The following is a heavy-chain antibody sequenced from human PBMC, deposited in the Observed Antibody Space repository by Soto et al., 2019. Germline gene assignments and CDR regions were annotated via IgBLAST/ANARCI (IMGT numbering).Heavy chain of an antibody. V-gene: IGHV1-69*06. CDR2: IIPVVGTT. J-gene: IGHJ4*02. Sequence: QVQLVQSGAEVKKPGSSVKVSCKASVDTFTTNSLNWVRQAPGQGLEWMGGIIPVVGTTKYAQKYQDRVTITGDKSTNTAYMELSSLRSDDTAVYYCARGLLYATTYFDYWGQGTPVTVSS. CDR3: ARGLLYATTYFDY. CDR1: VDTFTTNS. D-gene: IGHD2-8*01.